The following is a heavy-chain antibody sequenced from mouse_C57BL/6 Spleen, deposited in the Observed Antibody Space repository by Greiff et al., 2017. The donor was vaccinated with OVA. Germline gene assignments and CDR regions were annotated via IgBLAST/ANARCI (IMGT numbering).Heavy chain of an antibody. D-gene: IGHD3-2*02. CDR3: ARENSGYVGFAY. J-gene: IGHJ3*01. V-gene: IGHV1-18*01. Sequence: VQLKESGPELVKPGASVKIPCKASGYTFTDYNMDWVKQSHGKSLEWIGDINPNNGGTIYNQKFKGKATLTVDKSSSTAYMELRSLTSEDTAVYYCARENSGYVGFAYWGQGTLVTVSA. CDR1: GYTFTDYN. CDR2: INPNNGGT.